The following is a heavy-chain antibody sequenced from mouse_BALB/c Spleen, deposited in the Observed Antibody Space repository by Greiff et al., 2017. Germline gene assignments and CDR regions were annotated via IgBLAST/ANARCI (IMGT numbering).Heavy chain of an antibody. CDR3: ARPYYDYYAMDY. V-gene: IGHV5-12-1*01. Sequence: EVQGVESGGGLVKPGGSLKLSCAASGFAFSSYDMSWVRQTPEKRLEWVAYISSGGGSTYYPDTVKGRFTISRDNAKNTLYLQMSSLKSEDTAMYYCARPYYDYYAMDYWGQGTSVTVSA. CDR1: GFAFSSYD. CDR2: ISSGGGST. D-gene: IGHD2-10*01. J-gene: IGHJ4*01.